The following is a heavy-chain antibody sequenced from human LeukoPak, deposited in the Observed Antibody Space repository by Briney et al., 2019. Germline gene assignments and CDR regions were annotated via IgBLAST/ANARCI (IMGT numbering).Heavy chain of an antibody. D-gene: IGHD6-19*01. Sequence: SETLSLTCAVYGESFSGYYWTWIRQPPGKGLEWIGEVNHSGSTNHNPSLKSRVTISADTSKNQFSLKLSSVTAADTAVYYCARARGAVAIDYWGQGTLVTVSS. CDR2: VNHSGST. V-gene: IGHV4-34*01. CDR3: ARARGAVAIDY. CDR1: GESFSGYY. J-gene: IGHJ4*02.